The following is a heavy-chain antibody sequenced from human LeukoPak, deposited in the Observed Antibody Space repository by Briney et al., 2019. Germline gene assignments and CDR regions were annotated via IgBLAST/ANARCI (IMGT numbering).Heavy chain of an antibody. V-gene: IGHV4-61*01. CDR2: IYYSGST. Sequence: PSGTLSLTCTVSGGSVSSGSYYWSWIRQPPGKGLEWIGYIYYSGSTNYNPSLKSRVTISVDTSKNQFSLKLSSVTAADTAVFYCARRDNYYGMDVWGQGITISVSS. D-gene: IGHD2-21*02. CDR3: ARRDNYYGMDV. J-gene: IGHJ6*02. CDR1: GGSVSSGSYY.